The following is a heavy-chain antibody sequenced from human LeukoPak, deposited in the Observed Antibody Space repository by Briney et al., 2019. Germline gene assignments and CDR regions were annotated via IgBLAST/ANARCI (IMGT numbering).Heavy chain of an antibody. Sequence: PSETLSLTCTVSGGSISGYYWSWIRQPPGKGLEWIGHINYIGISTHNPSLQNRVTISVDTSKNQFSLKLASVTAADTAVYYCARPPHYFGSGSPAMDIWGKGTTVTVSS. CDR2: INYIGIS. J-gene: IGHJ6*04. D-gene: IGHD3-10*01. CDR3: ARPPHYFGSGSPAMDI. CDR1: GGSISGYY. V-gene: IGHV4-59*08.